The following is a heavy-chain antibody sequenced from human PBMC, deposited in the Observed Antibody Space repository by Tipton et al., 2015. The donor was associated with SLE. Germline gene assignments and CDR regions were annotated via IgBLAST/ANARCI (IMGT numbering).Heavy chain of an antibody. Sequence: LRLSCTVSGDSISNYYWSWIRQPAGKGLEWIGRIYTSGSTNYNPSLKSRVTMSVDTSKNQLSLKMSSVTAADTAVYYCARRRGSSWYEDYFDYWGQGTLVTVSS. V-gene: IGHV4-4*07. D-gene: IGHD6-13*01. CDR2: IYTSGST. CDR3: ARRRGSSWYEDYFDY. CDR1: GDSISNYY. J-gene: IGHJ4*02.